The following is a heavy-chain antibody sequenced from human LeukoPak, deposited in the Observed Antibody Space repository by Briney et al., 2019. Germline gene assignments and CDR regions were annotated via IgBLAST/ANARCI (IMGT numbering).Heavy chain of an antibody. Sequence: GGSLRLSCAAPGFTFSSYAMHWVRQAPGKGLEWVAVISYDGSNKYYADSVKGRFTISRDNSKNTLYLQMNSLRAEDTAVYYCARDSDRVLRGSGYVDYFDYWGQGTLVTVSS. CDR3: ARDSDRVLRGSGYVDYFDY. CDR1: GFTFSSYA. V-gene: IGHV3-30*04. D-gene: IGHD5-12*01. CDR2: ISYDGSNK. J-gene: IGHJ4*02.